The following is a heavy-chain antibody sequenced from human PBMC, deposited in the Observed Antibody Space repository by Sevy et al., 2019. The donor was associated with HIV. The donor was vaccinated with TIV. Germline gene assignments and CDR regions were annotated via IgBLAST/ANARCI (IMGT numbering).Heavy chain of an antibody. Sequence: ASVKVSCKASGYTFTDYYMHWVRQAPGQGLEWMGGISRNSGGKNYAQKFQGRVTMTRDTSISTAYMELSRLRSDDTAVYHCARGGDSGYFDYWGQGTLVTVSS. D-gene: IGHD1-26*01. J-gene: IGHJ4*02. CDR3: ARGGDSGYFDY. CDR1: GYTFTDYY. V-gene: IGHV1-2*02. CDR2: ISRNSGGK.